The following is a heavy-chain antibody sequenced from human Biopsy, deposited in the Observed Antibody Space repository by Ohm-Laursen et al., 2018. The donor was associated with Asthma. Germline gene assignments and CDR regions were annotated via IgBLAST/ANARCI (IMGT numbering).Heavy chain of an antibody. V-gene: IGHV3-7*01. CDR3: ARTFHFWSPYHAEHYQL. D-gene: IGHD3-3*02. CDR1: GFTFGDYW. J-gene: IGHJ1*01. Sequence: SLRLSCAAFGFTFGDYWMSWVRQVPGKGLEWVANIKHDGTEKNHVDSLKGRFTISRDNAKNSLYLQMNSLRAGDTAVYYCARTFHFWSPYHAEHYQLWGQGTLVTVPS. CDR2: IKHDGTEK.